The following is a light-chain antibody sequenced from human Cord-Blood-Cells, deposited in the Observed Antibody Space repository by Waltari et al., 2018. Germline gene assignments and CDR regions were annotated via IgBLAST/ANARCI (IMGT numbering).Light chain of an antibody. V-gene: IGLV2-14*01. CDR2: DVS. J-gene: IGLJ1*01. Sequence: QSALTQPPTVSGSPGQSITISCTGTSRDVGGYNSVYSYQQHPGKAPKLMIYDVSTRPSGVANRCSGSKSGNTASLTISGLQAEDEADEYCSSYTISSTYVFGTGNKVTVL. CDR3: SSYTISSTYV. CDR1: SRDVGGYNS.